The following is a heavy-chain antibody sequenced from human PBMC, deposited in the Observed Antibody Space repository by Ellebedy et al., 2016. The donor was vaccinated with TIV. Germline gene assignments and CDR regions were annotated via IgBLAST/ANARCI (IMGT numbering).Heavy chain of an antibody. CDR1: GFTFSSYA. D-gene: IGHD2-15*01. Sequence: GGSLRLXXAASGFTFSSYAMSWVRQAPGKGLEWVSAISGSGGSTYYADSVKGRFTISRDNSKNTLYLQMNSLRAEDTAVYYCAKGGCSGGSCYLGFDYWGQGTLVTVSS. CDR2: ISGSGGST. J-gene: IGHJ4*02. CDR3: AKGGCSGGSCYLGFDY. V-gene: IGHV3-23*01.